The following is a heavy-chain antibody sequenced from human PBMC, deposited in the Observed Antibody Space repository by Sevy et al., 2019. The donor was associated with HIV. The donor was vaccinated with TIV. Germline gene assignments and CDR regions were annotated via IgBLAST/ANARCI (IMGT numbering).Heavy chain of an antibody. V-gene: IGHV3-15*01. Sequence: GGSLRLSCAASELTFNNAWMSWVRQAPGKGLEWVGRIKSKTAGGTTDYAAPVKGRFTISRDDSKTMLYLQMNSLQTEDTAMYYCTTDPWPPWATVIGDVLDIWGQGTMVTVSS. J-gene: IGHJ3*02. CDR1: ELTFNNAW. CDR3: TTDPWPPWATVIGDVLDI. CDR2: IKSKTAGGTT. D-gene: IGHD4-17*01.